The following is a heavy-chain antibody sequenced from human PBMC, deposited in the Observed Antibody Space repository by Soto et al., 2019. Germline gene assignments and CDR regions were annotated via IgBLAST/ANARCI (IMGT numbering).Heavy chain of an antibody. CDR3: ARHPSYQLLSGIRNYFDY. CDR1: GGSISSSSYY. V-gene: IGHV4-39*01. D-gene: IGHD2-2*01. J-gene: IGHJ4*02. CDR2: IYYSGRT. Sequence: QLQLQESGPGLVKPSETLSLTCTVSGGSISSSSYYWGWIRQPPGKGLEWIGSIYYSGRTYYNPSLKSRVTISVDTSKNQFSLKLSSVTAADTAVYYCARHPSYQLLSGIRNYFDYWGQGTLVTVSS.